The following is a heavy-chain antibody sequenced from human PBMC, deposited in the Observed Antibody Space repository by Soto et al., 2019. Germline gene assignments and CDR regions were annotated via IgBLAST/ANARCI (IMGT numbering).Heavy chain of an antibody. Sequence: SETLSLTCTVSGGSINDFYWSWIRQPPGKGLEWIGYIYYSGSTDYNPSLKGRVTISVDTSKNQFSLKLRSVTAADTAVYYCARDLGYCSGGSCYNYYYGMDVWGQGTTVTVSS. CDR3: ARDLGYCSGGSCYNYYYGMDV. CDR1: GGSINDFY. D-gene: IGHD2-15*01. J-gene: IGHJ6*02. CDR2: IYYSGST. V-gene: IGHV4-59*01.